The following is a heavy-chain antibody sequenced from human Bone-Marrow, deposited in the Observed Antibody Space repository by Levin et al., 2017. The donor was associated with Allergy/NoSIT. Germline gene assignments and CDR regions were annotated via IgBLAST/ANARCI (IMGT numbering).Heavy chain of an antibody. J-gene: IGHJ6*02. CDR2: IRSKAYGGTT. D-gene: IGHD6-19*01. Sequence: GESLKISCTASGFTFGDYAMSWFRQAPGKGLEWVGFIRSKAYGGTTEYAASVKGRFTISRDDSKSIAYLQMNSLKTEDTAVYYCTRSTNIAVAGIRSNDYYYGMDVWGQGTTVTVSS. CDR3: TRSTNIAVAGIRSNDYYYGMDV. CDR1: GFTFGDYA. V-gene: IGHV3-49*03.